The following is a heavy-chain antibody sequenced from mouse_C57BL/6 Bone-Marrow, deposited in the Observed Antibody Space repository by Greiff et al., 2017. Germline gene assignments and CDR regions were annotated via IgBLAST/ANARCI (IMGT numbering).Heavy chain of an antibody. CDR3: ARANWVRTGYYFDY. Sequence: QVQLQQSGPGLVQPSPSLSITCTVSGFSLTSYGVHWVRQSPGKGLEWLGVIWSGGSTDYNAAFISRLGISKDNSKSQVFFKMNSLQADDTAIYYCARANWVRTGYYFDYWGQGTTRTVSS. J-gene: IGHJ2*01. D-gene: IGHD4-1*01. CDR2: IWSGGST. V-gene: IGHV2-2*01. CDR1: GFSLTSYG.